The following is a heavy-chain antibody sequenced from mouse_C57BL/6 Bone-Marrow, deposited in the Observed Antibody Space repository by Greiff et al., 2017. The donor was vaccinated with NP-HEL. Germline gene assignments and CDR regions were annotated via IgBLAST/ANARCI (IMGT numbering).Heavy chain of an antibody. D-gene: IGHD2-4*01. V-gene: IGHV1-81*01. CDR1: GYTFTSYG. Sequence: QVQLKQSGAELARPGASVKLSCKASGYTFTSYGISWVKQRTGQGLEWIGEIYPRSGNTYYNEKFKGKATLTADKSSSTAYMELRSLTSDDSAVYFCASLYYDYSFAYWGQGTLVTVSA. CDR2: IYPRSGNT. CDR3: ASLYYDYSFAY. J-gene: IGHJ3*01.